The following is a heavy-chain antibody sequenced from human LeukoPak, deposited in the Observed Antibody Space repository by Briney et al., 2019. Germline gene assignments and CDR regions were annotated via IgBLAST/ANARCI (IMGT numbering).Heavy chain of an antibody. CDR1: GFTFTGYY. D-gene: IGHD2-21*02. J-gene: IGHJ4*02. Sequence: ASVKVSCKASGFTFTGYYIHWVRQAPGQGLEWMGYINHHSGGTNSPQKFQGRVTMTTDTSISAAYMELSSLISDDTAMYYCVREGNELLSKNFDDWGQGTLVTVSS. CDR2: INHHSGGT. V-gene: IGHV1-2*02. CDR3: VREGNELLSKNFDD.